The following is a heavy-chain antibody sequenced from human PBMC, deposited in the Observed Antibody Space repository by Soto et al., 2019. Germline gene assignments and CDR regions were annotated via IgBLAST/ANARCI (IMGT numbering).Heavy chain of an antibody. CDR1: GFTFSSYG. V-gene: IGHV3-30*18. D-gene: IGHD5-18*01. Sequence: PGGCLRLACAASGFTFSSYGMHWVRQAPGKGLEWVAVISNDGSKKYYADSVKGRFTISRDNSKNTLYLQMNSLRAEDTAVYYCSKDSGTAMVTSYYYYGMDAWGQGTTVTVSS. J-gene: IGHJ6*02. CDR2: ISNDGSKK. CDR3: SKDSGTAMVTSYYYYGMDA.